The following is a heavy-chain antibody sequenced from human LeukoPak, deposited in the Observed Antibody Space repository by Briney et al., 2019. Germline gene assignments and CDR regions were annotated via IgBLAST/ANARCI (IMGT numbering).Heavy chain of an antibody. Sequence: GGSLRLSCAASGFTFSDYYMSWIRQAPGKGLEWVSYISSSGSTIYYADSVKGRFTISRDNAKNSLYLQMNSLRAEDTAVYYCARDDGSSWYTDSFDPGGQGTLGIVSS. D-gene: IGHD6-13*01. CDR2: ISSSGSTI. CDR3: ARDDGSSWYTDSFDP. V-gene: IGHV3-11*01. CDR1: GFTFSDYY. J-gene: IGHJ5*02.